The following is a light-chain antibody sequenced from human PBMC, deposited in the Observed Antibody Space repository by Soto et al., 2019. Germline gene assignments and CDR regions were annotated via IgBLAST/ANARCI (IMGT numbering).Light chain of an antibody. CDR3: QQYGSSLTWT. CDR2: AAS. J-gene: IGKJ1*01. V-gene: IGKV3-20*01. Sequence: EVVLTQSPGTVSLSPGERATLSCRASQSVTSNYLAWYQQKPGQAPRLLIYAASSRATGIPDRFSGSGSGTDFSLTITRLEPEDFAVYYCQQYGSSLTWTFGQGTKVAIK. CDR1: QSVTSNY.